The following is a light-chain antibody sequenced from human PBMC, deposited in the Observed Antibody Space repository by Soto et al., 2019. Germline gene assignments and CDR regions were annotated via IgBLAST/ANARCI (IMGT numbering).Light chain of an antibody. Sequence: EIVMTQSPATLSVSPGERATLSCRASQSVSSNLAWYQQKPGQAPRLLIYGASTRATGIPARFSGSRSGTEFTLTISSLQYEDFAVYYCQQYNNWPPTFGHGTRLETK. V-gene: IGKV3-15*01. J-gene: IGKJ5*01. CDR2: GAS. CDR1: QSVSSN. CDR3: QQYNNWPPT.